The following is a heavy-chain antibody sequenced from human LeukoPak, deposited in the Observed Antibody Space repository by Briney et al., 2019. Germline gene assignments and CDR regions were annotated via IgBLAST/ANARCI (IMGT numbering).Heavy chain of an antibody. Sequence: QAGGSLRLSCAASGFTFSSYSMNWVRQAPGKGLEWVSYISSSSSTIYYADSVKGRFTISRDNAKNSLYLQMNSLRAEDTAVYYCARDFQLDSSSWYTYYYYGMDVWGQGTTVTVSS. D-gene: IGHD6-13*01. V-gene: IGHV3-48*01. J-gene: IGHJ6*02. CDR1: GFTFSSYS. CDR3: ARDFQLDSSSWYTYYYYGMDV. CDR2: ISSSSSTI.